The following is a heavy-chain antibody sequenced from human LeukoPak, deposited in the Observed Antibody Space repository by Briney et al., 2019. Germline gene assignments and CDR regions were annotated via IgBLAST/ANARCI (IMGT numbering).Heavy chain of an antibody. CDR3: ATLGWNRIVVVPDDY. D-gene: IGHD2-2*01. V-gene: IGHV1-24*01. CDR2: FDPEDGET. Sequence: ASVKVSCKVSGYTLTELSMHWVRQAPGKGLEWMGGFDPEDGETIYAQKFQGRVTMTEDTSTDTAYMELSSLRSEDTAVYYCATLGWNRIVVVPDDYWGQGTLVTVSS. CDR1: GYTLTELS. J-gene: IGHJ4*02.